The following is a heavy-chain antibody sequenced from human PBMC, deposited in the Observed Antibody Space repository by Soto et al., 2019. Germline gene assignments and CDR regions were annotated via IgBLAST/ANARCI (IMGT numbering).Heavy chain of an antibody. D-gene: IGHD3-10*01. CDR1: GGSFSGYY. V-gene: IGHV4-34*01. J-gene: IGHJ5*01. Sequence: SETLSLTCAVYGGSFSGYYWSWIRQPPGKGLEWIGEINHSGSTNYNPSLKSRVTISVDTSKNQFSLKLSSVTAADTAVYYCARGPLRSMEGSWFDSWGQGTLVTVSS. CDR2: INHSGST. CDR3: ARGPLRSMEGSWFDS.